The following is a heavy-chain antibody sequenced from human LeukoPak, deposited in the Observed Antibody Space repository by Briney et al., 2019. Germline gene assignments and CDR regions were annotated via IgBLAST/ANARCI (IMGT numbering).Heavy chain of an antibody. J-gene: IGHJ4*02. CDR1: GFPFSGSN. Sequence: PGGSLRLSCAASGFPFSGSNMNWVRQAPGKGLEWVAYIESGVGGSIYYADFVKGRFTISRDNARNSLYLQMNGLRVEDSAVYYCARISYTDERYWGRGTLVTVSS. CDR3: ARISYTDERY. D-gene: IGHD3-16*02. CDR2: IESGVGGSI. V-gene: IGHV3-48*03.